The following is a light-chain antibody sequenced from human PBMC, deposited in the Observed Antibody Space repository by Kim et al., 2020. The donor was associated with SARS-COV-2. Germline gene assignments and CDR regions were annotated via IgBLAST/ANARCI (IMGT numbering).Light chain of an antibody. J-gene: IGKJ4*01. CDR1: QSVSSN. V-gene: IGKV3D-15*01. CDR2: GAS. CDR3: QQYSDWPLT. Sequence: SVSPGDRATLSCRASQSVSSNLAWYQQKPGQAPRLLISGASTRATGIPARFSGSGTGTEFTLTISSLQSEDIAVYFCQQYSDWPLTFGGGTKVEI.